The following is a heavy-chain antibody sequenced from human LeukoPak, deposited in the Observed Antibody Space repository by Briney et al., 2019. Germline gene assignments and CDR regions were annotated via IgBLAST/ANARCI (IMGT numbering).Heavy chain of an antibody. CDR2: IKQDGSEK. V-gene: IGHV3-7*01. CDR3: SRSLNY. J-gene: IGHJ4*02. Sequence: GGSLRLSCAASGFTFSDSWMDWVRQAPGKGLEWVANIKQDGSEKYYVDSVKGRFTISRGNAKNSLYLQMNSLRAEDTAVYYCSRSLNYWGQGTLVTVSS. CDR1: GFTFSDSW.